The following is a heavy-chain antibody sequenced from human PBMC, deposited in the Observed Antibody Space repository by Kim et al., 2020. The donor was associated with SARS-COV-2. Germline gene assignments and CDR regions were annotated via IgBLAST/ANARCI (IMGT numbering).Heavy chain of an antibody. Sequence: SETLSLTCAVSGASISSSSLCWGWHRPATGLEWVGITTVYDSGSNYSNPSIKSRVSMSADTNKFPFTLKLTSVTDAATAVCARGAGSSSLWSRVHYG. V-gene: IGHV4-39*01. J-gene: IGHJ6*01. D-gene: IGHD6-13*01. CDR2: VYDSGSN. CDR1: GASISSSSLC. CDR3: GAGSSSLWSRVHYG.